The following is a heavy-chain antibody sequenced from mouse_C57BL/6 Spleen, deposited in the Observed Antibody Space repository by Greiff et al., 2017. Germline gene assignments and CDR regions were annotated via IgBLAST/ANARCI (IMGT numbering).Heavy chain of an antibody. CDR2: INYDGSST. Sequence: DVHLVESEGGLVQPGSSMKLSCTASGFTFSDYYMAWVRQVPEKGLEWVANINYDGSSTYYLDSLKSRFIISRDNAKNILYLQMSSLKSEDTATYDCARDLDGSSPSRYFDVWGTGTTVTVSS. V-gene: IGHV5-16*01. CDR1: GFTFSDYY. CDR3: ARDLDGSSPSRYFDV. D-gene: IGHD1-1*01. J-gene: IGHJ1*03.